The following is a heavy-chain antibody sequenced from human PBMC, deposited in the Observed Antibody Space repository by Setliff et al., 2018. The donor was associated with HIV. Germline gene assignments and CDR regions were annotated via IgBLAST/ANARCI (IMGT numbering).Heavy chain of an antibody. CDR1: GFTVDSKY. J-gene: IGHJ3*02. CDR2: MYSGGTT. CDR3: ARVGPESLPYTWDDEADTFDI. V-gene: IGHV3-53*04. D-gene: IGHD1-1*01. Sequence: PGGSLRLSCAASGFTVDSKYMSWVRQAPGKGLERVSVMYSGGTTYYADSVKGRFTISRHNSKNTLYLQMDSLRSEDTAVYYCARVGPESLPYTWDDEADTFDIWGQGTMVTVS.